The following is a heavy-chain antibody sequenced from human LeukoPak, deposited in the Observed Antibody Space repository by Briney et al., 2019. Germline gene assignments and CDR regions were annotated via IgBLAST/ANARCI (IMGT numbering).Heavy chain of an antibody. V-gene: IGHV1-2*02. Sequence: ASVKVSCKASGYTFTGYYMHWVRQAPGQGLEWMGWINPYNGGTNYAQKFQGRVTMTRDTSISTAYMELSRLRSDDTAVYYCSRGHSGSYYEDYWGQGTLVTVSS. J-gene: IGHJ4*02. D-gene: IGHD1-26*01. CDR1: GYTFTGYY. CDR2: INPYNGGT. CDR3: SRGHSGSYYEDY.